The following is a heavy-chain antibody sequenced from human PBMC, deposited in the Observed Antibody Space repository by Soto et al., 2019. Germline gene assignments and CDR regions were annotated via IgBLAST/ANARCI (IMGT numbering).Heavy chain of an antibody. CDR1: GGSISSYY. CDR2: IYYSGTT. Sequence: SETLSLTCTVSGGSISSYYWSWIRQPPGKGLEWIGYIYYSGTTNYNPSLKSRVTISVDTSKNQFSLKLSSLTAADTAVYYCAREFYSGSYYGWFDPWGQGTLVTVSS. J-gene: IGHJ5*02. V-gene: IGHV4-59*01. D-gene: IGHD1-26*01. CDR3: AREFYSGSYYGWFDP.